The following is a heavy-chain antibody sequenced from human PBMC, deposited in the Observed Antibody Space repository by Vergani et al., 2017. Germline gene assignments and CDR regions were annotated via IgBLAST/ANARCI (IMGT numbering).Heavy chain of an antibody. V-gene: IGHV3-30*02. CDR1: GFTFRIYG. CDR2: IRYDGTKR. CDR3: TKAGQYDSDNFHDS. Sequence: QVQLVESGGGVVQPGGSLRLSCIASGFTFRIYGMHWVRQAPGKGLKWVAFIRYDGTKRFYGDSVKGRFTISRDNSQTTVFLQMNSLRADDSAVYYCTKAGQYDSDNFHDSWGQGALVTVAS. D-gene: IGHD3-22*01. J-gene: IGHJ1*01.